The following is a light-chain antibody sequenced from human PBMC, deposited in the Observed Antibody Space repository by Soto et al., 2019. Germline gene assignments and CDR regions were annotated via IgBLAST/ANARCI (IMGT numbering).Light chain of an antibody. CDR3: SSYSSSSTPYL. Sequence: QSVLTQPASVSGSPGQSIAISCTGTSSDVGGYNYVSWFQQHPGKAPKLMIYDVSNRPSGVSNRFSGSQSGNTASLTISGLQAEHEADYYCSSYSSSSTPYLFGTGTKVTVL. CDR2: DVS. V-gene: IGLV2-14*01. CDR1: SSDVGGYNY. J-gene: IGLJ1*01.